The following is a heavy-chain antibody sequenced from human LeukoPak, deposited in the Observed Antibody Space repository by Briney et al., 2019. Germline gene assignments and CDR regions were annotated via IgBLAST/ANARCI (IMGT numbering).Heavy chain of an antibody. J-gene: IGHJ6*03. CDR1: SGSISSYY. V-gene: IGHV4-4*07. D-gene: IGHD2-15*01. CDR2: IYTSGST. Sequence: PSETLSLTCTVSSGSISSYYWSWVRQPAGKGLEWIGRIYTSGSTNYNPSLKSRVTMSVDTSKNQFSLKLSSVTAADTAVYYCARAYCSGGSCKRAYYYYMDVWGKGTTVTVSS. CDR3: ARAYCSGGSCKRAYYYYMDV.